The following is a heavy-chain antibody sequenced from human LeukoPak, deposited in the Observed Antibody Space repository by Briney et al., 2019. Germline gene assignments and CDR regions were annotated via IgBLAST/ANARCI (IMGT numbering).Heavy chain of an antibody. CDR2: IYHSGST. CDR3: ARFLGYTFDY. Sequence: SETLSLTCTVSGGSISSSSYYWGWIRQPPGKGLEWIGSIYHSGSTYYNPSLKSRVTISVDTSKNQFSLKLSSVTAADTAVYYCARFLGYTFDYWGQGTLVTVSS. V-gene: IGHV4-39*07. J-gene: IGHJ4*02. CDR1: GGSISSSSYY. D-gene: IGHD5-24*01.